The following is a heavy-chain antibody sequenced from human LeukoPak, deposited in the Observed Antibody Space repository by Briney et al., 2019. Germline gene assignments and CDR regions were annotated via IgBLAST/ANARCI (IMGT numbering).Heavy chain of an antibody. CDR3: ARALSRYFDY. Sequence: SQTLSLTCAICGESVSSNSGTWNWIRQSPSRGLEWLGRTYYRSKWYNEYAPSVKGRIAFNPDTSKNQFSLQLNSVTPEDTAVYYCARALSRYFDYWGQGTLVAVSS. D-gene: IGHD5/OR15-5a*01. CDR1: GESVSSNSGT. J-gene: IGHJ4*02. CDR2: TYYRSKWYN. V-gene: IGHV6-1*01.